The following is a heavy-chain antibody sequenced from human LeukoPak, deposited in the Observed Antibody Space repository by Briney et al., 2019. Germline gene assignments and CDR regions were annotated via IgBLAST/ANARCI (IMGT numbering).Heavy chain of an antibody. Sequence: GGSLRLSCAASGFTFSSYWMHWVRQAPGKGLVWVSRINTDGSSTSYADSVKGRFTISRDNSKNTLYLQMNSLRAEDTAVYYCARCLTYSSGWYGDYWGQGTLVTVSS. J-gene: IGHJ4*02. CDR2: INTDGSST. D-gene: IGHD6-19*01. CDR1: GFTFSSYW. V-gene: IGHV3-74*01. CDR3: ARCLTYSSGWYGDY.